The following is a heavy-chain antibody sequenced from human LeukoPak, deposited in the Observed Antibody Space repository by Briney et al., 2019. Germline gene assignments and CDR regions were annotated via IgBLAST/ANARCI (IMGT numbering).Heavy chain of an antibody. J-gene: IGHJ4*02. CDR3: ARLPTVTFFDY. D-gene: IGHD4-17*01. CDR2: IYYSRST. Sequence: PSETLSLTCTVSGGSVSSSSYYWGWIRQPPGKGLEWIGSIYYSRSTYYNPSLKSRVTISVDTSKNHFSLNLSFVTAADTAVYYCARLPTVTFFDYWGQGTLVTVSS. V-gene: IGHV4-39*02. CDR1: GGSVSSSSYY.